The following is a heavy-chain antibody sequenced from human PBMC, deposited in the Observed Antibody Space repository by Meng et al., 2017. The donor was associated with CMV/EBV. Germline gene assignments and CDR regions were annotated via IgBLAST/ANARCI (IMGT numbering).Heavy chain of an antibody. CDR2: INHSGST. CDR3: ARGFY. J-gene: IGHJ4*02. CDR1: GGSISSSSYY. Sequence: SETLSLTCTVSGGSISSSSYYWGWIRQPPGKGLEWIGEINHSGSTNYNPFLKSRVTISVDTSKNQFSLKLSSVTAADTAVYYCARGFYWGQGTLVTVSS. V-gene: IGHV4-39*07.